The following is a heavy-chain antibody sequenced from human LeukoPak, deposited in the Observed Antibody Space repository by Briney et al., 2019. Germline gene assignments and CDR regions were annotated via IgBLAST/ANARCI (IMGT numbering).Heavy chain of an antibody. V-gene: IGHV3-30*18. CDR3: AKGQWLVH. Sequence: PGRSLRLSCAASGFTFSSYGMPWVRQAPGKGLEWVAVISYDGSNKYYADSVKGRFTISRDNSKNTLYLQMNSLRAEDTAVYYCAKGQWLVHWGQGTLVTVSS. J-gene: IGHJ4*02. CDR1: GFTFSSYG. D-gene: IGHD6-19*01. CDR2: ISYDGSNK.